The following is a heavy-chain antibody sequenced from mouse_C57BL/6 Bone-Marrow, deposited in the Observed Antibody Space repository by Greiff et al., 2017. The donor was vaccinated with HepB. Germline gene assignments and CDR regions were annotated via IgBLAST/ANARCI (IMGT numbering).Heavy chain of an antibody. J-gene: IGHJ4*01. V-gene: IGHV5-6*02. CDR2: ISSGGSYT. CDR1: GFTFSSYG. D-gene: IGHD1-1*01. Sequence: EVKLVESGGDLVKPGGSLKLSCAASGFTFSSYGMSWVRQTPDKRLEWVATISSGGSYTYYPDSVKGRFTISRDNAKNTLYLQMSSLKSEDTAMYYCARHKENYYGSSYAMDYWGQGTSVTVSS. CDR3: ARHKENYYGSSYAMDY.